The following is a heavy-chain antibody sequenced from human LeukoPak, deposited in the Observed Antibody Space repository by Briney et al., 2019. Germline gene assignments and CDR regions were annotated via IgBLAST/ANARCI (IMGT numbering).Heavy chain of an antibody. CDR3: ARLVSGVIINYYYYYMDV. CDR1: GGSISSSSYY. CDR2: IYYSGST. Sequence: WETLSLTCTVSGGSISSSSYYWGWIRQPPGKGLEWIGSIYYSGSTSYNPSLKSRVTISIDTSNNQFSLKLSSVTAADTAVFYCARLVSGVIINYYYYYMDVWGKGTTVTVSS. D-gene: IGHD3-3*01. J-gene: IGHJ6*03. V-gene: IGHV4-39*07.